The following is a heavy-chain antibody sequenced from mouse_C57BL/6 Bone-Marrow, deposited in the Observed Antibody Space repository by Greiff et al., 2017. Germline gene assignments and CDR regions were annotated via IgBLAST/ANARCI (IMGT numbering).Heavy chain of an antibody. J-gene: IGHJ4*01. V-gene: IGHV14-4*01. Sequence: EVQLQESGAELVRPGASVKLSCTASGFNIKDDYMHWVKQRPEQGLEWIGWIDPENGDTEYASKFQGRATITADTSTNTAYLQLSSLTYEDIAVYYCTTLLRFYAMDYWGQGTSVTVSS. CDR3: TTLLRFYAMDY. D-gene: IGHD1-1*01. CDR2: IDPENGDT. CDR1: GFNIKDDY.